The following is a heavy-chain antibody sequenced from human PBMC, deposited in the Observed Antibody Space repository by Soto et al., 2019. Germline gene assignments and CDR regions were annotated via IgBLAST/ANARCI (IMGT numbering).Heavy chain of an antibody. CDR2: IYPGDSDT. J-gene: IGHJ3*02. CDR1: GYSFTSYW. Sequence: GESLKISCKGSGYSFTSYWIGWVRQMPGKGLEWMGIIYPGDSDTRYSPSFPGQVTISADKSISTAYLQWSSLKASDTAMYYCARVTSYYYDSSGYYGGAFDIWGQGTMVTVSS. CDR3: ARVTSYYYDSSGYYGGAFDI. V-gene: IGHV5-51*01. D-gene: IGHD3-22*01.